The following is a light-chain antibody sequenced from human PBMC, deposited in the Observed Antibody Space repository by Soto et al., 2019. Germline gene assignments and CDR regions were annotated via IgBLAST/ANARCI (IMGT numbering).Light chain of an antibody. Sequence: QSALTQPPSVSGSPGQSVTISCTGTSSDVGSYNGVSWYQQPPGTAPKLMIYDVSNRPSGVPDRFSGSKSGNTASLTISGLQAEDEGDYYCSSYTSRSTYVFGTGTKLTVL. J-gene: IGLJ1*01. V-gene: IGLV2-18*02. CDR3: SSYTSRSTYV. CDR2: DVS. CDR1: SSDVGSYNG.